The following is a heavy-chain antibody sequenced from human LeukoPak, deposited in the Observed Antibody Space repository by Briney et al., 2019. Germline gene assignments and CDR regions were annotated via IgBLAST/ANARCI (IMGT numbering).Heavy chain of an antibody. J-gene: IGHJ4*02. CDR2: ISSTGTTI. D-gene: IGHD4-17*01. Sequence: GGSLRLSCAASGFTFSSYEMNWVRQAPGKGLEWVSYISSTGTTIYYADSVKGRFTISRDNAKNSLYLQMNSLRAEDTALYYCAKDSSSVTTLGLGFDYWGQGTLVTVSS. CDR1: GFTFSSYE. V-gene: IGHV3-48*03. CDR3: AKDSSSVTTLGLGFDY.